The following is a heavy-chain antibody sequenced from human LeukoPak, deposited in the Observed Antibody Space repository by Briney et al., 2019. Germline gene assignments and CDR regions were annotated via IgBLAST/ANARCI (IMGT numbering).Heavy chain of an antibody. Sequence: GSLRLSCAASGFTFSSYSMNWVRQAPGKGLEWVSSISSSSSYIYYADSVKGRFTISRDNAKNSLYLQMNSLRAEDTAVYYCAREGDCSSTSCSDYWGQGTLVTVSS. CDR2: ISSSSSYI. V-gene: IGHV3-21*01. CDR1: GFTFSSYS. J-gene: IGHJ4*02. D-gene: IGHD2-2*01. CDR3: AREGDCSSTSCSDY.